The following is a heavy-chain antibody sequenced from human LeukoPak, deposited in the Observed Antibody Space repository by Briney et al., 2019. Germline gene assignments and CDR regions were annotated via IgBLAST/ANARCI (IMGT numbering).Heavy chain of an antibody. CDR1: GGSIRSHY. Sequence: PSETLSLTCTVSGGSIRSHYWSWIRQPPGKGLEWIGYIHYSGSTNYNPSLKSRVTISVDTSKNQFSLKLSSVTAADTAVYYCARDRGDYDSSGYYGYFDYWGQGALVTVSS. V-gene: IGHV4-59*11. D-gene: IGHD3-22*01. CDR2: IHYSGST. J-gene: IGHJ4*02. CDR3: ARDRGDYDSSGYYGYFDY.